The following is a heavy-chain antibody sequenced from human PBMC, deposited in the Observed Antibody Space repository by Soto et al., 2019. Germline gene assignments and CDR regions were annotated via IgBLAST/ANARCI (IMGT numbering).Heavy chain of an antibody. Sequence: EVQLVQSGGGLAQPGKSLRLSCAASGFTFRKFWMHWVRQVPGKGPVWVSYISSDGTTTDYADSVKGRFTISSDNAKDTLYLQMDSLRAEDTAVYYCAIQDCTNDVCLEAAVTVGGALESWGQGTLVTVSS. D-gene: IGHD2-8*01. V-gene: IGHV3-74*01. J-gene: IGHJ1*01. CDR1: GFTFRKFW. CDR3: AIQDCTNDVCLEAAVTVGGALES. CDR2: ISSDGTTT.